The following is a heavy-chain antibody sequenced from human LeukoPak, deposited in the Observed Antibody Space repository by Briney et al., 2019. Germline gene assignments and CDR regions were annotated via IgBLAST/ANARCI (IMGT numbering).Heavy chain of an antibody. CDR1: GGSISSYY. D-gene: IGHD3-22*01. CDR2: IYYSGST. CDR3: AGTYYYDSSGYYYFDY. J-gene: IGHJ4*02. Sequence: PSETLSLTCTVSGGSISSYYWSWIRQPPGKGLGWIGYIYYSGSTNYNPSLKSRVTISVDTSKNQFSLKLSSVTAADTAVYYCAGTYYYDSSGYYYFDYWGQGTLVTVSS. V-gene: IGHV4-59*01.